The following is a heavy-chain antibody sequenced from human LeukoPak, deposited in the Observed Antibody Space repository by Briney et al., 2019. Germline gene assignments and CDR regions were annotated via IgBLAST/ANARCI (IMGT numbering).Heavy chain of an antibody. D-gene: IGHD2-2*01. CDR1: GFTFSGSA. CDR2: IRSKANSYAT. V-gene: IGHV3-73*01. CDR3: TGYCSSTSCPTTFDY. Sequence: GGSLKLSCAASGFTFSGSAMHWVRQASGKGLEWVGRIRSKANSYATAYAASVKGRFTISRADSKNTAYLQMNSLKTEDTAVYYCTGYCSSTSCPTTFDYWGQGTLVTVSS. J-gene: IGHJ4*02.